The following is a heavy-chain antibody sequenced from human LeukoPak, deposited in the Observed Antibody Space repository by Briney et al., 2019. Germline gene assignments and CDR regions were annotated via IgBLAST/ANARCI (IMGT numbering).Heavy chain of an antibody. D-gene: IGHD2-15*01. CDR1: GFNFSNYA. J-gene: IGHJ4*02. CDR2: VNSNDRP. Sequence: PGGSLRLSRAASGFNFSNYAMTGVRQAPGKGLEWGSTVNSNDRPYYADSVKGRFTISRDNSKNTLYLQMNTLRVEDTALYYCAKARAAVVEAAINYWGQGILVSVST. V-gene: IGHV3-23*01. CDR3: AKARAAVVEAAINY.